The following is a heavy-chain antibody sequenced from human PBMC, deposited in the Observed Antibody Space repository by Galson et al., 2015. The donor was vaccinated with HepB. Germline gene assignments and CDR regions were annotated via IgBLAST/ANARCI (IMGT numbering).Heavy chain of an antibody. D-gene: IGHD3-3*01. J-gene: IGHJ6*02. Sequence: SVKVSCKASGGTFSNYAITWVRQAPGQGLEWMGGIVAMFGSATYAQKFQGRVTITAEKSTTTAYMELSSLRSEDTAIYYCARVRVMTISGVVRRSTYGMDVWAQGTTVTVS. CDR3: ARVRVMTISGVVRRSTYGMDV. CDR2: IVAMFGSA. CDR1: GGTFSNYA. V-gene: IGHV1-69*06.